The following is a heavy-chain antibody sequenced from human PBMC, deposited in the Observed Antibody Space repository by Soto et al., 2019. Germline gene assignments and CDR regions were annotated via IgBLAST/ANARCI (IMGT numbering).Heavy chain of an antibody. CDR2: VYHTGDT. CDR3: AREIVTAGGNNYFDP. J-gene: IGHJ5*02. Sequence: QVQLQESGPRLVKPSGSLSLTCGVSGGTVASSHWWSWVRQSPGGGLEWIGNVYHTGDTNFNPSLQSRVTISVDKSNNQFSLRLHSLTAADTAVYVCAREIVTAGGNNYFDPWGPGTLVTVSS. D-gene: IGHD2-21*02. V-gene: IGHV4-4*02. CDR1: GGTVASSHW.